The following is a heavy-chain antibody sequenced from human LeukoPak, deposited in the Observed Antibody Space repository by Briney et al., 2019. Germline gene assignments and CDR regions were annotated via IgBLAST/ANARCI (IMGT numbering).Heavy chain of an antibody. CDR2: FDPEDGET. CDR1: GYTLTELS. CDR3: GRTGSVATGLFDY. D-gene: IGHD5-12*01. Sequence: ASVKVSCKVSGYTLTELSMHWARQAPGKGLEWMGGFDPEDGETIYAQKFQGRVTMTEDTSTDTAYMELSSLRSEDTAVYYCGRTGSVATGLFDYWGQGTLVTVSS. J-gene: IGHJ4*02. V-gene: IGHV1-24*01.